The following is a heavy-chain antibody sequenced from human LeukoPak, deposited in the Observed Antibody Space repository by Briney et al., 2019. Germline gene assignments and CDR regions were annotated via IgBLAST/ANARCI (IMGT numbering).Heavy chain of an antibody. CDR2: ISSSSSYI. J-gene: IGHJ6*04. Sequence: GGSLRLSCAASGFTFSSYSMNWVRQAPGKGLAWVSSISSSSSYIYYADSVKGRFTISRDNAKNSLYLQMNSLRAEDTVVYCCAELGITMIGGVWGKGTTVTISS. D-gene: IGHD3-10*02. CDR3: AELGITMIGGV. V-gene: IGHV3-21*01. CDR1: GFTFSSYS.